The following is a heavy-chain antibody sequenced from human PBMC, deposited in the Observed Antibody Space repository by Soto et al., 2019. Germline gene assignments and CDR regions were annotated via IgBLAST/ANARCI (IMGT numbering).Heavy chain of an antibody. Sequence: QLQLQESGPGLVKPSETLSLTCSVSGGSISSSTYYWGWIRQPPGKGLEWIGNIYYSGSTYYNPSLKSRVTMSGDPSKSQFALRLNYVTAADTAVYYCARLRWDTAKYYYGMDVWGQGTTVTVSS. J-gene: IGHJ6*02. CDR3: ARLRWDTAKYYYGMDV. CDR2: IYYSGST. V-gene: IGHV4-39*01. CDR1: GGSISSSTYY. D-gene: IGHD1-26*01.